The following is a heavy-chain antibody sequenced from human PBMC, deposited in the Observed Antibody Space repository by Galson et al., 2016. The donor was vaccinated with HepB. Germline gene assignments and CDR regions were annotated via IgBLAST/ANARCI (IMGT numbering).Heavy chain of an antibody. CDR3: ARGVTSFGSGSYIAFDV. J-gene: IGHJ3*01. Sequence: SETLSLTCGVYGGSFSGYYWNWIRQPPGKGLKWIGEINHSGSTNYNPSLNSRVTVSAETSKNHFSLKLSSVTAAGTALYYCARGVTSFGSGSYIAFDVWSQGTMVSVSS. CDR1: GGSFSGYY. D-gene: IGHD1-26*01. CDR2: INHSGST. V-gene: IGHV4-34*01.